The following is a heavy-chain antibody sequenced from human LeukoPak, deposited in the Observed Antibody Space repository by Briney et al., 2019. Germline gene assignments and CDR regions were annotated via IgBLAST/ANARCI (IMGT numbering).Heavy chain of an antibody. CDR3: ARMAPWTYDSSGYAIDY. CDR2: IYSGGST. V-gene: IGHV3-53*01. Sequence: SGGSLRLSCAASGFTVSSNYMSWVRQAPGKGLEWVSVIYSGGSTYYADSVKGRFTISRDNSKNTLYLQMNSLRAEDTAVYYCARMAPWTYDSSGYAIDYWGQGTLVTVSS. D-gene: IGHD3-22*01. CDR1: GFTVSSNY. J-gene: IGHJ4*02.